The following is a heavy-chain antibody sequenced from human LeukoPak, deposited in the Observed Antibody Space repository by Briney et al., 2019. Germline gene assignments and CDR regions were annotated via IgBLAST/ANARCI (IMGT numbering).Heavy chain of an antibody. Sequence: PGRSLRLSCAASGFTFSSHTMHWVRQAPGKGLEWVAVISYDGSNKYYADSVKGRFTISRDNSKNTLYLQMNSLRAEDTAVYYCAKDRGLIQLWLFDYWGQGTLVTVSS. CDR2: ISYDGSNK. V-gene: IGHV3-30-3*01. D-gene: IGHD5-18*01. J-gene: IGHJ4*02. CDR3: AKDRGLIQLWLFDY. CDR1: GFTFSSHT.